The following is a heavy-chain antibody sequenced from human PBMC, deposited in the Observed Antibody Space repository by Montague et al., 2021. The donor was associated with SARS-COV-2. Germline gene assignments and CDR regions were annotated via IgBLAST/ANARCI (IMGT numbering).Heavy chain of an antibody. D-gene: IGHD3-22*01. CDR1: GFTFSSYA. Sequence: SLRLSCAASGFTFSSYAMSWVRQAPGKGLEWVSVIYSGSSSTWYADSVKGRFTISRDNPKNTLYLHMNSLRVDDPAVYYCAKGFQPYSYESSGFYTFDYWGQGTLVTVSS. CDR3: AKGFQPYSYESSGFYTFDY. J-gene: IGHJ4*02. CDR2: IYSGSSST. V-gene: IGHV3-23*03.